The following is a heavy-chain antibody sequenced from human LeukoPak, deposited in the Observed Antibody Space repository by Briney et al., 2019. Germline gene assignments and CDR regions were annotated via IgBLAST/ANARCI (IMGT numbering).Heavy chain of an antibody. Sequence: ASMKVSCKASGYTFTSYYMHWVRQAPGQGLEWMGIINPSGGSTTYAQKFQGRVTMTRDTSTSTVYMELSSLRSEDTALYYCAREGAGTESFDYWGQGTLVTVSS. D-gene: IGHD6-13*01. J-gene: IGHJ4*02. CDR1: GYTFTSYY. V-gene: IGHV1-46*01. CDR2: INPSGGST. CDR3: AREGAGTESFDY.